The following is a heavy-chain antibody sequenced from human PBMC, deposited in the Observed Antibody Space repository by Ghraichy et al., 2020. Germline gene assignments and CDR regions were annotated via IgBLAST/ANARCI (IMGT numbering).Heavy chain of an antibody. J-gene: IGHJ4*02. V-gene: IGHV4-39*01. CDR2: IYYSGST. CDR1: GGSISSSSYY. D-gene: IGHD4-11*01. CDR3: ASSSRTDYSNYRSFDY. Sequence: SETLSLTCTVSGGSISSSSYYWGWIRQPPGKGLEWIGSIYYSGSTYYNPSLKSRVTISVDTSKNQFSLKLSSVTAADTAVYYCASSSRTDYSNYRSFDYWGQGTLVTVSS.